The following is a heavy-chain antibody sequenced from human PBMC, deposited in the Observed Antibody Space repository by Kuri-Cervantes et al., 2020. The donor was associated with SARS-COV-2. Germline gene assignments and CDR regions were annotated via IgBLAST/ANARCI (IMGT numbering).Heavy chain of an antibody. V-gene: IGHV4-59*01. J-gene: IGHJ5*02. CDR1: DGSISNYY. D-gene: IGHD3-22*01. CDR3: ARGGTYYYDRSGFDWFDP. Sequence: GSLRLSCTVSDGSISNYYWSWIRQPPGKGLEWIGYIYHSGSTNYNPSLNSRVTISIDTSKNQFALRLGTVTAADTAVYYCARGGTYYYDRSGFDWFDPWAREPWSPSPQ. CDR2: IYHSGST.